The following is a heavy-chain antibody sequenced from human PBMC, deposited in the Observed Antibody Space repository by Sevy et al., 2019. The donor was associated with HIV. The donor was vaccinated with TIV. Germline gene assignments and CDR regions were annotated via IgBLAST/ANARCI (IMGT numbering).Heavy chain of an antibody. CDR1: GFTFSSYA. J-gene: IGHJ4*02. CDR2: ISYDGSNK. V-gene: IGHV3-30-3*01. D-gene: IGHD3-10*01. CDR3: ARGMMVRGVIIYGDY. Sequence: GGSLRLSCAASGFTFSSYAMHWVRQAPGKGLEWVAVISYDGSNKYYADSVKGRFTISRKNSKNTRYLQMNSLRAEDTAVYYCARGMMVRGVIIYGDYWGQGTLVTVSS.